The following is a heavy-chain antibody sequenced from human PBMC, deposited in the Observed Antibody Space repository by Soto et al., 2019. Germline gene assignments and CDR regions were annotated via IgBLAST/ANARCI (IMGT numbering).Heavy chain of an antibody. V-gene: IGHV1-69*13. Sequence: ASVKVSCKASGGTFSSYAISWVRQAPGQGLDWMGGIIPIFGTANYAQKFQGRVTITADESTSTAYMELSSLRSEDTAVYYCARTKDCSGGSCYIENWFDPWGQGILVTVSS. D-gene: IGHD2-15*01. CDR2: IIPIFGTA. J-gene: IGHJ5*02. CDR1: GGTFSSYA. CDR3: ARTKDCSGGSCYIENWFDP.